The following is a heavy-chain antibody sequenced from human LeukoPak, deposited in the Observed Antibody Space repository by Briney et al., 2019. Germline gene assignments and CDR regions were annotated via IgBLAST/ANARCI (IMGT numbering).Heavy chain of an antibody. CDR2: INHSGST. J-gene: IGHJ4*02. CDR3: ARADRGWQYYFDY. Sequence: SETLSLTCAVYGGSFSGYYWNWICQPPGEGLEWIGEINHSGSTNYNPSLKSRVTISVDTSKSQFSLDLTSVTAADTAVYYCARADRGWQYYFDYWGQGNLVTVSS. D-gene: IGHD6-19*01. CDR1: GGSFSGYY. V-gene: IGHV4-34*01.